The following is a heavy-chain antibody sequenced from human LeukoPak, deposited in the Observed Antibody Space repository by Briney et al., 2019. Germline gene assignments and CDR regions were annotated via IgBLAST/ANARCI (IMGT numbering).Heavy chain of an antibody. CDR1: GFNFNSYW. Sequence: GGSLRLSCAASGFNFNSYWMSWVRQAPGKGLECVANIKQDGSEIYCVDSVKGRFTISRDNAKSSLYLQMNSLRGEDTAVYYCARARYGSGGYFFDFWGQGTLVTVSS. J-gene: IGHJ4*02. CDR2: IKQDGSEI. V-gene: IGHV3-7*04. CDR3: ARARYGSGGYFFDF. D-gene: IGHD3-10*01.